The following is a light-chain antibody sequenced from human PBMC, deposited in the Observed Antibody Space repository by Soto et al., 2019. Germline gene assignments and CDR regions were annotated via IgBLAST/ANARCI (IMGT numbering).Light chain of an antibody. J-gene: IGLJ2*01. CDR3: QSYDSSLGASV. V-gene: IGLV1-40*01. CDR2: ANI. CDR1: SSNIGAGYN. Sequence: QSVLTQPPSVSGAPGQRVTISCTGSSSNIGAGYNVHWYQQLPGTAPKLIIYANINRPSGVADRFSGTKSGTSASLAITGLQAEDEADYYGQSYDSSLGASVFGGGTKLTVL.